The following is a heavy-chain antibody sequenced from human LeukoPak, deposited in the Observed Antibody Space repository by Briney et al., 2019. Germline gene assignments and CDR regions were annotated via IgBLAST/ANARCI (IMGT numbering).Heavy chain of an antibody. Sequence: PSVTLSLTCAVSSVTICGINWWSWVREPRGKWLGWIEEIYRSGNSTYNLSLKSRVTISVDKSKNQFSLKLSSVTAADTAVYYCARGATSGIAAAGTLFGTNVPYYYYGMDVWGQGTTVTVSS. D-gene: IGHD6-13*01. CDR3: ARGATSGIAAAGTLFGTNVPYYYYGMDV. CDR1: SVTICGINW. J-gene: IGHJ6*02. V-gene: IGHV4-4*02. CDR2: IYRSGNS.